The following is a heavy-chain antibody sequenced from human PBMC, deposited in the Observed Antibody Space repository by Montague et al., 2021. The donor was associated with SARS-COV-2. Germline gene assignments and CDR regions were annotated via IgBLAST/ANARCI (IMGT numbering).Heavy chain of an antibody. CDR3: ARLLRSCTNGVCRTYYYYAMDV. J-gene: IGHJ6*02. Sequence: SETLSLTCTVSGGSISGYYWSWIRQPPGKGLEWIGYIYYSGSTKYNPFRESRVTVSVDRSKNQVSLKLSSVTAADTAVYYCARLLRSCTNGVCRTYYYYAMDVWGQGTTVTVS. D-gene: IGHD2-8*01. V-gene: IGHV4-59*01. CDR1: GGSISGYY. CDR2: IYYSGST.